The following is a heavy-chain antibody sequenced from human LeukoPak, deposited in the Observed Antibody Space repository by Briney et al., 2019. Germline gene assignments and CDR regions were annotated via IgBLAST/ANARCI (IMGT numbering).Heavy chain of an antibody. CDR3: AKDGPGQVHAFDI. CDR2: ISGSGGDT. D-gene: IGHD3-10*01. Sequence: GGSLRLSCAASGFTFNSYAMIWVRQAPGKGLEWVSGISGSGGDTHYAESVKGRFTISRDNSKNTLYLQMNSLRAEDTAVYYCAKDGPGQVHAFDIWGQGTMVTVSS. V-gene: IGHV3-23*01. CDR1: GFTFNSYA. J-gene: IGHJ3*02.